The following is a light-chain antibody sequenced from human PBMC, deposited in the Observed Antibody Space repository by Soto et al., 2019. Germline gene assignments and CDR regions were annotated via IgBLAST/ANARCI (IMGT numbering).Light chain of an antibody. CDR3: QQYYSYPGG. CDR1: QGISSY. V-gene: IGKV1-8*01. J-gene: IGKJ3*01. CDR2: AAS. Sequence: AIRMTQSPSSFSASTGDRVTITCRASQGISSYLAWYQQKPGKAPKLLIYAASTLQSGVPSRFSGSGSGTDFTLTISCLQFEDFATFYCQQYYSYPGGFGPGTKVDIK.